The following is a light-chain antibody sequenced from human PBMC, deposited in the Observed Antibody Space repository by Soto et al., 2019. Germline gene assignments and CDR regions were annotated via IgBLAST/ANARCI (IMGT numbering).Light chain of an antibody. J-gene: IGLJ1*01. CDR3: TSYAGTHYV. Sequence: QSVLTQPASVSGSPGQSITISCTGTSSDVGGYDYVSWYQLHPGKAPKLMVFEVNNRPSGVSYRFSGSKSGNTASLTISGLQAEDEADYYCTSYAGTHYVFGTGTKVTVL. CDR2: EVN. CDR1: SSDVGGYDY. V-gene: IGLV2-14*01.